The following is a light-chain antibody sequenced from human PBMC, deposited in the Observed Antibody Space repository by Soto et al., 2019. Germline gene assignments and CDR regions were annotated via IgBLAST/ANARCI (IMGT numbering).Light chain of an antibody. CDR1: SSDVGGYNY. CDR2: EVN. V-gene: IGLV2-8*01. J-gene: IGLJ1*01. CDR3: SSYAGSSNV. Sequence: ALTQRPSASGSPGQSVAISCTGTSSDVGGYNYVSWYQQHPGKAPKLMIYEVNKRPSGVPDRFSCSKSGNTASLTVSGLQAEDEADYYCSSYAGSSNVFGTGTKVTVL.